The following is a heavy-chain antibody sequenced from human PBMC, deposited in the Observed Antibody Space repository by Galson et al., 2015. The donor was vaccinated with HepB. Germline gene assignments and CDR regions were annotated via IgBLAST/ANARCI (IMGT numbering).Heavy chain of an antibody. D-gene: IGHD2-15*01. CDR1: GFTLSNYW. V-gene: IGHV3-74*03. CDR3: ARGGCSGSSCSSPAFGP. J-gene: IGHJ5*02. Sequence: SLRLSCAASGFTLSNYWMHWVRQAPGKGLVWVSGIGSDGTYTQHADSAKGRFIISRDNAKNTLYLQLNSLRAEDTALYFCARGGCSGSSCSSPAFGPWGQGTLVTVSS. CDR2: IGSDGTYT.